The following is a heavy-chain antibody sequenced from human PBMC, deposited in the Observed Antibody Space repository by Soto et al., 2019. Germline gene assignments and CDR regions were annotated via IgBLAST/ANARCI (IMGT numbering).Heavy chain of an antibody. CDR3: ARDSGPTDHWFDP. J-gene: IGHJ5*02. CDR2: INPSGGST. CDR1: GYTFTSYY. Sequence: ASVKVSCKASGYTFTSYYMHWVRPAPGQGLEWMGIINPSGGSTSYAQKFQGRVTMTRDTSTSTVYMELSSLRSEDTAVYYCARDSGPTDHWFDPWGQGTLVTVSS. D-gene: IGHD2-15*01. V-gene: IGHV1-46*03.